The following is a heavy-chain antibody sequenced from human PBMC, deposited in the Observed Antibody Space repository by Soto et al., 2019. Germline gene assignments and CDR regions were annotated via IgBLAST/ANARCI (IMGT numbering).Heavy chain of an antibody. D-gene: IGHD3-9*01. V-gene: IGHV1-18*04. J-gene: IGHJ5*02. CDR1: GYTFSNFG. CDR2: ISLYNGNT. CDR3: ARDADILSGPSPPFDP. Sequence: ASVKVSCKASGYTFSNFGISWVRQAPGQGLEWMGWISLYNGNTNYAPNLQDRVTLTTDTSTSTAYMELRSLRSDDTAVYYCARDADILSGPSPPFDPWGQGTLVTV.